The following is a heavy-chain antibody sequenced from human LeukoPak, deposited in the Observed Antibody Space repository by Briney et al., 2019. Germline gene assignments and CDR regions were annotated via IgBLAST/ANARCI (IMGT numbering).Heavy chain of an antibody. CDR3: AKDRGISVAGRGFDY. J-gene: IGHJ4*02. V-gene: IGHV3-23*01. CDR2: TSGSSGST. Sequence: GGSLRLSCAASGFTFSSYAMSWVRQAPGKGLEWVSGTSGSSGSTYYADSVKGRFTISRDNSKNTLYLQMNSLRAEDTAVYYCAKDRGISVAGRGFDYWGQGTLVTVSS. D-gene: IGHD6-19*01. CDR1: GFTFSSYA.